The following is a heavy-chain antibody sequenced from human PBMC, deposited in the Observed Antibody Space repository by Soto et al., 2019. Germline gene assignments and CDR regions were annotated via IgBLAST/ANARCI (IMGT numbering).Heavy chain of an antibody. V-gene: IGHV4-61*01. Sequence: SETLSLTCTVSGGSVSSGIYYWSWIRHPPGNGLEWIGYIYYSGSTNYNPSLKSRVTISVDTSKNQFSLKLSSVTAADTAVYYCARETVSDGYSYGWYGFDPWGQGTLVTVSS. CDR2: IYYSGST. J-gene: IGHJ5*02. D-gene: IGHD5-18*01. CDR1: GGSVSSGIYY. CDR3: ARETVSDGYSYGWYGFDP.